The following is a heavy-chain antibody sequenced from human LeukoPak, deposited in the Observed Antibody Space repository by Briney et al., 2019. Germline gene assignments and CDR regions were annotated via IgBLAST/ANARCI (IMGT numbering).Heavy chain of an antibody. CDR3: ATARGETMIVEGRGWFDP. CDR2: IYSGGTT. J-gene: IGHJ5*02. Sequence: PGGSLRLSCAASGFIVSNNYMSWVRQTPRKRLEWVSLIYSGGTTYYADSVRGRFTISRDYSKNTIFLQMDSLTVEDTAIYYCATARGETMIVEGRGWFDPWGQGTLVTVSS. D-gene: IGHD3-22*01. CDR1: GFIVSNNY. V-gene: IGHV3-53*01.